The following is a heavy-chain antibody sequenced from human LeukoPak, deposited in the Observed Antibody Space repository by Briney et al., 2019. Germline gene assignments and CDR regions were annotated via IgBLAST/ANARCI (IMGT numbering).Heavy chain of an antibody. CDR2: ISTYNGNT. CDR1: GYTFTSYG. V-gene: IGHV1-18*01. CDR3: ARSWELPSYAFDI. D-gene: IGHD1-26*01. J-gene: IGHJ3*02. Sequence: ASVKVSCKASGYTFTSYGISWVRQAPGQGLEWGGWISTYNGNTNYTQKLQGRLTMTTDTSTSTAYMELRSLRSDDTAVYYCARSWELPSYAFDIWGQGTMVTVSS.